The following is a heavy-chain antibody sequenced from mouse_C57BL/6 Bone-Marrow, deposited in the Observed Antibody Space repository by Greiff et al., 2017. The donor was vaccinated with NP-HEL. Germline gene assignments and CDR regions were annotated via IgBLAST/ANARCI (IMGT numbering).Heavy chain of an antibody. Sequence: QVQLQQPGAELVKPGASVKLSCKASGYTFTSYWMHWVKQRPGQGLEWIGMIHPNSGSTNYNEKFKSKATLTVDKSSSTAYMQLSSLTSEDSAVYYCASSYSTYYFDSWGQGTTLTVSS. J-gene: IGHJ2*01. CDR1: GYTFTSYW. V-gene: IGHV1-64*01. CDR3: ASSYSTYYFDS. D-gene: IGHD2-5*01. CDR2: IHPNSGST.